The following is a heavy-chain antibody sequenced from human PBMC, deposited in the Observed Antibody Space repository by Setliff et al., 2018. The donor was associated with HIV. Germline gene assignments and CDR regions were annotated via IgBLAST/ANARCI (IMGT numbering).Heavy chain of an antibody. Sequence: ASVKVSCKASGGTFSSYAINWVRQAPGQGLEWMGIINPSGGSTSYAQKFQGRVTMTRDTSTSTVYMELSSLRSEDTAVYNCARGYPSSPYYYYMDVWGKGTTVTVSS. CDR2: INPSGGST. J-gene: IGHJ6*03. CDR3: ARGYPSSPYYYYMDV. V-gene: IGHV1-46*01. CDR1: GGTFSSYA. D-gene: IGHD5-12*01.